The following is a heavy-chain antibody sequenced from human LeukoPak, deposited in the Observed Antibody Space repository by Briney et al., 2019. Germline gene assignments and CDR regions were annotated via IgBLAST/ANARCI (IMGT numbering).Heavy chain of an antibody. CDR3: ARRYKNVVVPGYYMDV. V-gene: IGHV1-8*01. CDR2: MNPNSGNT. D-gene: IGHD2/OR15-2a*01. J-gene: IGHJ6*03. CDR1: GYTFTSYD. Sequence: ASVKVSCKASGYTFTSYDINWVRQATGQGPEWMGWMNPNSGNTGYAQKFQGRVTMTRNTSISTAYMELSSLTSEDTAVYYCARRYKNVVVPGYYMDVRGKGTTVTVSS.